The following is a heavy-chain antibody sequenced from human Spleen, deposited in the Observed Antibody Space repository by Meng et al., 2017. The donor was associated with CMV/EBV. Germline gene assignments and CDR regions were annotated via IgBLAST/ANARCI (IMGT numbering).Heavy chain of an antibody. CDR3: ARDLRATWNNFPSVMDV. J-gene: IGHJ6*02. V-gene: IGHV4-39*07. CDR1: GGSVSSSSYY. D-gene: IGHD1/OR15-1a*01. Sequence: GSLRLSCTVSGGSVSSSSYYWGWIRQPPGKGLEWIGTIYYTGTTYYNPSLRSRVTISIDRSSSQVSLKVTSVTDADTAVYYCARDLRATWNNFPSVMDVWGQGTTVTVSS. CDR2: IYYTGTT.